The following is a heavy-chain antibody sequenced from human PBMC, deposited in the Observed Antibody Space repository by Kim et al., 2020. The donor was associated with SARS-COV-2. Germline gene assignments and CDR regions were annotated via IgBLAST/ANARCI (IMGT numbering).Heavy chain of an antibody. J-gene: IGHJ2*01. Sequence: ANSVKGRFTISRDNSKNTLYLQMGSLRAEDMAVYYCARVEGALGWYFDLWGRGTLVTVSS. CDR3: ARVEGALGWYFDL. V-gene: IGHV3-64*01. D-gene: IGHD3-16*01.